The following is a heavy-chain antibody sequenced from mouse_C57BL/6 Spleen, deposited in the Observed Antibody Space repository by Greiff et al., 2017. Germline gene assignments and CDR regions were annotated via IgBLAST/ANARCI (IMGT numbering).Heavy chain of an antibody. CDR2: ISSGSSTI. CDR3: ARSGGYYGNPAWFAY. Sequence: DVMLVESGGGLVKPGGSLKLSCAASGFTFSDYGMHWVRQAPEKGLEWVAYISSGSSTIYYADTVKGRFTISRDNAKNTLFLQMTSLRSEDTAMYYCARSGGYYGNPAWFAYWGQGTLVTVSA. V-gene: IGHV5-17*01. D-gene: IGHD2-1*01. J-gene: IGHJ3*01. CDR1: GFTFSDYG.